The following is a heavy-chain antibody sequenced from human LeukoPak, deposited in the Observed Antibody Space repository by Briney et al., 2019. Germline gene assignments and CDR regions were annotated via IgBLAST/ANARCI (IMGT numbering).Heavy chain of an antibody. J-gene: IGHJ4*02. CDR2: IIPIFGTA. D-gene: IGHD3-22*01. V-gene: IGHV1-69*05. CDR3: ASQPLGYYDSSGYYLLDY. CDR1: GGTFSSYA. Sequence: ASVKVSCKASGGTFSSYAISWVRQAPGQGLEWMGGIIPIFGTANYAQKFQGRVTITTDKSTSTAYMELSSLRSEDTAVYYCASQPLGYYDSSGYYLLDYWGQGTLVTVSS.